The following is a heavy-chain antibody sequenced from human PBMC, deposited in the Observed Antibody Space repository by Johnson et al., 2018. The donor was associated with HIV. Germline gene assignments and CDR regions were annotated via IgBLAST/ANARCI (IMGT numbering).Heavy chain of an antibody. V-gene: IGHV3-74*03. CDR1: GFTFSSYW. CDR3: VREDGAFDL. J-gene: IGHJ3*01. Sequence: VQLVESGGGLVQPGGSLRLSCAASGFTFSSYWMHWVRQAPGKGLVWVSGSRFDGDDTMYEDSVKGRFTISRDNARNTLYLQMNSLRADDTAVYYCVREDGAFDLWGQGTVVTVSS. D-gene: IGHD5-24*01. CDR2: SRFDGDDT.